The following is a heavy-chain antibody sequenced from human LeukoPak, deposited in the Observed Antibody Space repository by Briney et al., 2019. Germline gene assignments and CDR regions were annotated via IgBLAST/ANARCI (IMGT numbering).Heavy chain of an antibody. CDR2: IYPSDSDT. J-gene: IGHJ4*02. Sequence: GESLKISGKGSGYTFTTYWIGGVRQMPGKGLEWMGIIYPSDSDTRYSPSFQGQVTISADKSISTAYLQWSSLKASDTAMYYCARLYGRYYTHWGQGTLVTVSS. D-gene: IGHD1-26*01. CDR3: ARLYGRYYTH. CDR1: GYTFTTYW. V-gene: IGHV5-51*01.